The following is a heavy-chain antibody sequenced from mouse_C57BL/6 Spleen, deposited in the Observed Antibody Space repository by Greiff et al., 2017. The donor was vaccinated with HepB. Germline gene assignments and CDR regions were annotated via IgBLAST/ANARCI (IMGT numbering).Heavy chain of an antibody. CDR1: GFTFSSYA. D-gene: IGHD1-1*01. CDR2: ISSGGDYI. CDR3: TRESTVVARYYAMDY. V-gene: IGHV5-9-1*02. Sequence: EVQLVESGEGLVKPGGSLKLSCAASGFTFSSYAMSWVRQTPEKRLEWVAYISSGGDYIYYADTVKGRFTISRDNARNTLYLQMSSLKSEDTAMYYCTRESTVVARYYAMDYWGQGTSVTVSS. J-gene: IGHJ4*01.